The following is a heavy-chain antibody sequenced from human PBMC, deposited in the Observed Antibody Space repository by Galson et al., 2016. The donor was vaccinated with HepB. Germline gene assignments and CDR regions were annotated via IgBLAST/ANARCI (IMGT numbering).Heavy chain of an antibody. J-gene: IGHJ3*01. CDR3: TRGPRAIIQDASDV. Sequence: SLRLSCAGSGNTFGDYAMHWVRQVPGKGLEWVSGISWNGNSIRYGDSVKGRFTISRDSAKKSLFIQMNSLRPEDTALYYCTRGPRAIIQDASDVWGQGTMVIDSS. CDR1: GNTFGDYA. CDR2: ISWNGNSI. V-gene: IGHV3-9*01. D-gene: IGHD2-21*01.